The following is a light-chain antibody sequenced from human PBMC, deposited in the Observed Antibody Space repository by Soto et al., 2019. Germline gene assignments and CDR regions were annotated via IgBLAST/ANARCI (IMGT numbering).Light chain of an antibody. CDR3: QQYNSYSRT. CDR1: QSISNW. J-gene: IGKJ1*01. CDR2: DAS. V-gene: IGKV1-5*01. Sequence: DIQMTQSPSTLSASVGDRVTITCRASQSISNWMAWYQQKPGKAPKLLIYDASSLEGGVPSRFSGSGSGTEFTLTIISLQPDDFATYYCQQYNSYSRTFGQGTKVDIK.